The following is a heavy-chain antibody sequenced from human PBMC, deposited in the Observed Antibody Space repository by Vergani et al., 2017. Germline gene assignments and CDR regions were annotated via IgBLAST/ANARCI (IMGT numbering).Heavy chain of an antibody. J-gene: IGHJ5*02. CDR3: TRQWAVVVANNLFDP. CDR1: GGSISSSNW. Sequence: QVQLQESGPGLVKPSGTLSLTCAVSGGSISSSNWWSWVRQPPGKGLEWIGEIYHSGSTNYNPSLKSRVTISVDKSKNQFSLKLSSVTAADTAVYYCTRQWAVVVANNLFDPWGQGTLVTVSS. D-gene: IGHD2-15*01. V-gene: IGHV4-4*02. CDR2: IYHSGST.